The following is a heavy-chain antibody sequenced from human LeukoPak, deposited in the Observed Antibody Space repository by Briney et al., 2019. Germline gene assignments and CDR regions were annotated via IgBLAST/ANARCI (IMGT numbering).Heavy chain of an antibody. CDR2: IYSTGTT. CDR3: ARKTNWGSGSGWYFDL. Sequence: PSETLSPTCTVSGGSISSYYWSWIRQPPGKELEWIAYIYSTGTTNYNPSLKSRVTISVDTSKNQFSLKLKSVTAADTAVYYCARKTNWGSGSGWYFDLWGRGTLVTVSS. CDR1: GGSISSYY. J-gene: IGHJ2*01. V-gene: IGHV4-59*01. D-gene: IGHD7-27*01.